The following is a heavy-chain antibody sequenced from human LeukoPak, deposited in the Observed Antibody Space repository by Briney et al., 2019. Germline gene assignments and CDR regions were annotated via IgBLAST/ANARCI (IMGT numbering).Heavy chain of an antibody. J-gene: IGHJ4*02. D-gene: IGHD6-6*01. CDR3: ARLGQLKSSSSVGSEDY. CDR1: GGSISSYY. Sequence: PSETLSLTCTVSGGSISSYYWSWIRQPPGKGLEWIGYIYYSGSTNYNPSLKSRVTISVDTSKNQFSLKLSSVTAADTAVYYCARLGQLKSSSSVGSEDYWGQGTLVTVSS. V-gene: IGHV4-59*12. CDR2: IYYSGST.